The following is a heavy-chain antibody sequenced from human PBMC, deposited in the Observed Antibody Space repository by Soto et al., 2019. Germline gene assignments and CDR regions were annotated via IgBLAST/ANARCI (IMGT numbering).Heavy chain of an antibody. CDR3: ARVGRGVYGMDV. J-gene: IGHJ6*02. D-gene: IGHD2-8*01. CDR2: ITSDSSTI. CDR1: GFTFSTYS. V-gene: IGHV3-48*02. Sequence: GGSLRLSCAASGFTFSTYSINWVRQAPGKGLEWFSYITSDSSTISYADSVKGRFTVSRDNAKNSLYLQMNSLRDEDTAVYYCARVGRGVYGMDVWGQGTSGTVS.